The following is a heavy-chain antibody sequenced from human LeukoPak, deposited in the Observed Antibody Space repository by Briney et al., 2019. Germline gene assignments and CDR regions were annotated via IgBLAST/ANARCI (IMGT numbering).Heavy chain of an antibody. Sequence: KPGGSLRLSCAASGFTFSDYYMSWIRQAPGKGLEWVSYISSSGSTMYYADSVKGRFTISKDNAKNSLYLQMNSLRAEDTAVYYCASDVAATGWFDPWGQGTLVTVSS. CDR3: ASDVAATGWFDP. J-gene: IGHJ5*02. V-gene: IGHV3-11*01. CDR1: GFTFSDYY. D-gene: IGHD2-15*01. CDR2: ISSSGSTM.